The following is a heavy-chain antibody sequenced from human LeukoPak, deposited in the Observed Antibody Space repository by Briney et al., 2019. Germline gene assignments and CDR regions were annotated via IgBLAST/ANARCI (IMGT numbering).Heavy chain of an antibody. Sequence: LRLSCASSGFTFSSYLMSWVRQAPGKGLDWVANIKQVGSEKYTVDSVKGRFTISRDNAKHALYLQVISLRAEDTAVYYCARDLGNYYYMDVWGKGTKVTV. J-gene: IGHJ6*03. CDR3: ARDLGNYYYMDV. CDR1: GFTFSSYL. D-gene: IGHD2-15*01. CDR2: IKQVGSEK. V-gene: IGHV3-7*01.